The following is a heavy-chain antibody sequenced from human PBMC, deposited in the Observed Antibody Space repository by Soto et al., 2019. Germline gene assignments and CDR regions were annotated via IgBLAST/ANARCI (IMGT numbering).Heavy chain of an antibody. D-gene: IGHD2-2*01. CDR1: GFTFSSYG. V-gene: IGHV3-30*18. Sequence: GSLRLSCAASGFTFSSYGMHWVRQAPGKGLEWVAVISYDGSNKYYADSVKGRFTISRDNSKNTLYLQMNSLRAEDTAVYYCAKDRGYCSSTSCHHIDYWGQGTLVTVSS. J-gene: IGHJ4*02. CDR2: ISYDGSNK. CDR3: AKDRGYCSSTSCHHIDY.